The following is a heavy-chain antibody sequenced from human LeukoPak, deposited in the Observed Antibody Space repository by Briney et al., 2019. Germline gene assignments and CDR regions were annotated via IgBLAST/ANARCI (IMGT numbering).Heavy chain of an antibody. CDR3: AKGADYYDSSGYPDY. Sequence: GGSLRLSCAASGFTFSSYGMHWVRQAPGKGLEWVAVISYDGSNKYYADSVKGRFTISRDNSKNTLYLQMNSLRAEDTAVYYCAKGADYYDSSGYPDYWGQGTLVTVSS. D-gene: IGHD3-22*01. V-gene: IGHV3-30*18. J-gene: IGHJ4*02. CDR2: ISYDGSNK. CDR1: GFTFSSYG.